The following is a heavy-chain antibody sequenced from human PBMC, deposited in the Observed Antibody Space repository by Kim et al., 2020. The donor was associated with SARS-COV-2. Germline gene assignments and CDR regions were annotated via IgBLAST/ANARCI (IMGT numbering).Heavy chain of an antibody. V-gene: IGHV4-39*07. D-gene: IGHD3-10*01. J-gene: IGHJ4*01. CDR1: GGSISSSSYY. CDR2: IYYSGST. Sequence: SETLSLTCTVSGGSISSSSYYWGWIRQPPGKGLEWIGSIYYSGSTYYNPSLKSRVTISVDTSKNQFSLKLSSVTAADTAVYYCARDLWFGELLLYYFDY. CDR3: ARDLWFGELLLYYFDY.